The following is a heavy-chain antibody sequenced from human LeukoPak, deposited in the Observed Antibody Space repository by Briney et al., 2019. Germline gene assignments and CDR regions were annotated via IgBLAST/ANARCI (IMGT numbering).Heavy chain of an antibody. CDR1: GGSLSGYF. D-gene: IGHD3-10*01. V-gene: IGHV4-34*01. CDR3: ARVRAEVRGVINDLDY. Sequence: SETLSLTCAVSGGSLSGYFWGWIRQPPGKGPEWIGEINHNGRTNYNASLKSRVTISADTSKNLLSLKLSSVTAADTAVYYCARVRAEVRGVINDLDYWGQGTLVTVSS. CDR2: INHNGRT. J-gene: IGHJ4*02.